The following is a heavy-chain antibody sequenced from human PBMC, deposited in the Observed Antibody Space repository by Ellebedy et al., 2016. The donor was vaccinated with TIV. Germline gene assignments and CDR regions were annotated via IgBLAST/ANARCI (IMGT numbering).Heavy chain of an antibody. J-gene: IGHJ4*02. V-gene: IGHV3-23*01. CDR3: AKTYPWYSSSWHYYFDY. CDR2: ISGSGGST. CDR1: GFTFSSYA. D-gene: IGHD6-13*01. Sequence: GGSLRLXXAASGFTFSSYAMSWVRQAPGKGLEWVSAISGSGGSTYYADSVKGRFTISRDNSKNTLYLQMNSLRAEDTAVYYCAKTYPWYSSSWHYYFDYWGQGTLVTVSS.